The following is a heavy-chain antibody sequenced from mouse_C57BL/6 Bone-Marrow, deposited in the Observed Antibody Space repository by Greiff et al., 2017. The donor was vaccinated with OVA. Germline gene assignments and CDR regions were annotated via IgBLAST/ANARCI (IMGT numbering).Heavy chain of an antibody. CDR1: GFNIKNTY. D-gene: IGHD1-1*01. CDR2: IDPANGNT. Sequence: EVMLVESVAELVRPGASVKLSCTASGFNIKNTYMHWVKQRPEQGLEWIGRIDPANGNTKYAPKFQGKATITADTSSNTAYLQLSSLTSEDTAIYYCALAYYGSSYYAMDYWGQGTSVTVSS. V-gene: IGHV14-3*01. J-gene: IGHJ4*01. CDR3: ALAYYGSSYYAMDY.